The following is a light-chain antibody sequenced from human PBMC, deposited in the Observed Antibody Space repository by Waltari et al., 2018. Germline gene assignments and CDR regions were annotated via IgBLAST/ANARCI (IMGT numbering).Light chain of an antibody. J-gene: IGLJ2*01. CDR3: SSYTSSSTPVV. V-gene: IGLV2-14*01. Sequence: QSALTQPGSVSGSPGQSITLACTGTSSYVGGYKYVYWYQQHPGKAPKLMIYDVSKRPSGVSNRFSGSKSGDTASLTISGLQAEDEADYYCSSYTSSSTPVVFGGGTKLTVL. CDR1: SSYVGGYKY. CDR2: DVS.